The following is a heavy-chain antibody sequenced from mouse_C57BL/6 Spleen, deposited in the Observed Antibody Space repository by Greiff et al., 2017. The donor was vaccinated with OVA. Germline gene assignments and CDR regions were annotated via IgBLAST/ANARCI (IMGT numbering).Heavy chain of an antibody. Sequence: EVQGVESGGGLVQPKGSLKLSCAASGFSFNTYAMNWVRQAPGKGLEWVARIRSKSNNYATYYADSVKDRFTISRDDSESMLYLQMNNLKTEDTAMYYCVRHFYYDYDGFAYWGQGTLVTVSA. CDR3: VRHFYYDYDGFAY. CDR2: IRSKSNNYAT. J-gene: IGHJ3*01. D-gene: IGHD2-4*01. CDR1: GFSFNTYA. V-gene: IGHV10-1*01.